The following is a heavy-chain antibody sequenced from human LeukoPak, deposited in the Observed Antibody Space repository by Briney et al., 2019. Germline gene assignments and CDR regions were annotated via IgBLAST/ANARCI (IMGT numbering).Heavy chain of an antibody. D-gene: IGHD2-2*02. CDR3: ARGGQLLYDWFDP. J-gene: IGHJ5*02. Sequence: SETLSLTCAVYGGSFSGYYWSWIRQHPGKGLEWIGHIYYSGSTYYNPSLKSRVTISVDTSKNQFSLKLSSVTAADTAVYYCARGGQLLYDWFDPWGRGTLVTVSS. V-gene: IGHV4-31*11. CDR2: IYYSGST. CDR1: GGSFSGYY.